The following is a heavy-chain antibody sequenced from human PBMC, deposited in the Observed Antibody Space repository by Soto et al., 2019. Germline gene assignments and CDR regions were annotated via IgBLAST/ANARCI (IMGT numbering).Heavy chain of an antibody. CDR1: GDSISSNNW. CDR2: IFHSGST. CDR3: ARSTVTEDY. J-gene: IGHJ4*02. V-gene: IGHV4-4*02. D-gene: IGHD4-17*01. Sequence: QVQLRESGPGLLKPSGTLSLTCAVSGDSISSNNWWSWVRQPPGKGLEWIGEIFHSGSTNYNPSLKSRVTISVDKSKNQFSLRLTSVTAADTAIYYCARSTVTEDYWGQGTLVTVSS.